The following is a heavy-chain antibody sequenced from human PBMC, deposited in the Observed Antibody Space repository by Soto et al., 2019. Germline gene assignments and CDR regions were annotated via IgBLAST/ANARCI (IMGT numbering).Heavy chain of an antibody. V-gene: IGHV4-39*01. CDR1: GDSMTSPPYY. CDR3: ARHDDRFDP. J-gene: IGHJ5*02. Sequence: PSETLSLTCNVSGDSMTSPPYYWGWIRQPPGKGLEWIGTVYYSGATYYNPSLRGRLTVSADTSKNYFSLRLTSVTAADTAVYYCARHDDRFDPWGQGILVTVSS. CDR2: VYYSGAT.